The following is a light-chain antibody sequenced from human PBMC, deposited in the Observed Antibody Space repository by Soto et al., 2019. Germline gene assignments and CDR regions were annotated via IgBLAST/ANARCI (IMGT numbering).Light chain of an antibody. Sequence: IQMTQAPSTLSGSLGVRVTITCRACQTISSWLAWYQQKPGKAPKLLIYKASTLKSGVPSRFSGSGSGTEFTHTISSLQPDDFATYYCQHYNSYSEAFGQGSKVDI. J-gene: IGKJ1*01. V-gene: IGKV1-5*03. CDR2: KAS. CDR1: QTISSW. CDR3: QHYNSYSEA.